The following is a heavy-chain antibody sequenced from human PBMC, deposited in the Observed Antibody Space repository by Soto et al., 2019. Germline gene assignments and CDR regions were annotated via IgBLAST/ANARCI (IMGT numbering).Heavy chain of an antibody. CDR1: GYTFTSYG. CDR3: ARSFLPYYDFWSGYYHPKDY. CDR2: ISAYNGNT. V-gene: IGHV1-18*01. Sequence: ASVKVSCKASGYTFTSYGISWVRQAPGQGLEWMGWISAYNGNTNYAQKLQGRVTMTTDTSTSTAYMELRSLRSDDTAVYYCARSFLPYYDFWSGYYHPKDYWGQGTLVTVPQ. D-gene: IGHD3-3*01. J-gene: IGHJ4*02.